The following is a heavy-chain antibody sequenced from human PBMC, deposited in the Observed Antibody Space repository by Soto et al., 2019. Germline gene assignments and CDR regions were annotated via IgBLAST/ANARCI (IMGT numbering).Heavy chain of an antibody. D-gene: IGHD3-9*01. CDR2: INAGNGNT. CDR1: GYTFTSYA. J-gene: IGHJ4*02. V-gene: IGHV1-3*01. CDR3: ARDEMYYDILTGYYMGSPKFDY. Sequence: GASVKVSCKASGYTFTSYAMHWVRQAPGQRLEWMGWINAGNGNTKYSQKFQGRVTITRDTSASTAYMELSSLRSEDTAVYYCARDEMYYDILTGYYMGSPKFDYWGQGTLVTVSS.